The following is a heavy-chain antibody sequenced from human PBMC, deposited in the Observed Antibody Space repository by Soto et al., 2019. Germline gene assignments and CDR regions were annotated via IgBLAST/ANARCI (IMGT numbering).Heavy chain of an antibody. CDR3: ARFLIQLWFALAIYGMDV. V-gene: IGHV1-18*01. CDR2: ISAYNGNT. CDR1: GYTFTSYG. J-gene: IGHJ6*02. Sequence: ASVKVSCKASGYTFTSYGISWVRQAPGQGLEWMGWISAYNGNTNYAQKLQGRVTMTTDTSTSTAYMELRSLRSDDTAVYYCARFLIQLWFALAIYGMDVCGQETTVTVSS. D-gene: IGHD5-18*01.